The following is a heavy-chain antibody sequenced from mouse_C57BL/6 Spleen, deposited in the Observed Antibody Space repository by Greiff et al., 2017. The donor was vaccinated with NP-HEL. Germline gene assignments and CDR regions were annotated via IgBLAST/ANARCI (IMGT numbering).Heavy chain of an antibody. CDR2: IRNKANGYTT. CDR1: GFTFTDYY. CDR3: ARSYYYGSSPWFAY. Sequence: EVKLMESGGGLVQPGGSLCLSCAASGFTFTDYYMSWVRQPPGKALEWLGFIRNKANGYTTEYSASVKGRFTISRDNSQSILYLQMNALRAEDSATYYCARSYYYGSSPWFAYWGQGTLVTVSA. J-gene: IGHJ3*01. V-gene: IGHV7-3*01. D-gene: IGHD1-1*01.